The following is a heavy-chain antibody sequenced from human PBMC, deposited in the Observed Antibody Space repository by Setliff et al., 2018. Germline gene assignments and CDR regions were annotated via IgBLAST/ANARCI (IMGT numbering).Heavy chain of an antibody. CDR1: GLTFSSDA. V-gene: IGHV3-23*03. CDR2: ISSDGTSI. D-gene: IGHD7-27*01. Sequence: GGSLRLSCAASGLTFSSDAMTWVRQTPGKGLEWVSVISSDGTSIYYADSVKGRFTISRDNARNALYLQMVSLRGEDTGVYFCACIDWGENFYNMDVWGKGTAVTVSS. CDR3: ACIDWGENFYNMDV. J-gene: IGHJ6*03.